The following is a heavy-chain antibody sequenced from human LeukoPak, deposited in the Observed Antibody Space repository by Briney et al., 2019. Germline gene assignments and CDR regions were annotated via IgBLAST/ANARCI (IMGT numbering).Heavy chain of an antibody. CDR1: GFTFSSYG. CDR3: ARRPDLLRYFDWLLYTLNFNY. V-gene: IGHV3-30*02. Sequence: PGGSLRLSCAASGFTFSSYGMHWVRQAPGKGLEWEAIIRYDGSNKYYADSVKGRFTISRDNSKNTLYLQMNSLRAEDTAVYYCARRPDLLRYFDWLLYTLNFNYWGQGTLVTVSS. CDR2: IRYDGSNK. D-gene: IGHD3-9*01. J-gene: IGHJ4*02.